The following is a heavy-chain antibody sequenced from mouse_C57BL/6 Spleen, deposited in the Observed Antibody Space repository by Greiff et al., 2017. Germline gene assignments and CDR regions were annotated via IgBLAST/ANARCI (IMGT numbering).Heavy chain of an antibody. V-gene: IGHV1-26*01. J-gene: IGHJ2*01. CDR2: INPNNGGT. CDR1: GYTFTDYY. Sequence: VQLQQSGPELVKPGASVKISCKASGYTFTDYYMNWVKQSHGKSLEWIGDINPNNGGTSYNQKFKGKATLTVDKSSSTAYMELRSLTSEDSAVYYCARGGLGRYWGQGTTLTVSS. D-gene: IGHD4-1*01. CDR3: ARGGLGRY.